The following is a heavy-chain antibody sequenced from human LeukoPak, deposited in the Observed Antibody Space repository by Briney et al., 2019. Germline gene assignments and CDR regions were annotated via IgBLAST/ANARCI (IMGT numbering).Heavy chain of an antibody. Sequence: GRSLRLFCAASGFTFSSYGMHWVRQAPGKGLEWVAFIRYDGSNKYYADSVKGRFTISRDNSKNTLYLQMNSLRAEDTAVYYCAKGYDFWSGYYCDYWGQGTLVTVSS. CDR1: GFTFSSYG. CDR2: IRYDGSNK. V-gene: IGHV3-30*02. CDR3: AKGYDFWSGYYCDY. J-gene: IGHJ4*02. D-gene: IGHD3-3*01.